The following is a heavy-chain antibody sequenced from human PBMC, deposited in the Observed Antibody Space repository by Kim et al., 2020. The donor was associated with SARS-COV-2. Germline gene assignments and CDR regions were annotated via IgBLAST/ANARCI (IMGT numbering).Heavy chain of an antibody. CDR1: GDSFKNYY. D-gene: IGHD3-10*01. V-gene: IGHV4-4*07. CDR2: AYISGLV. CDR3: ARDVAMVRRGDYYFLDV. Sequence: SETLSLTCSVSGDSFKNYYWSWIRQSAGKGLEWIGRAYISGLVDYNPSFKSRVTMSVATSRNEVSLRLRSVTAADTAVYYCARDVAMVRRGDYYFLDVWGKGTTVIVSS. J-gene: IGHJ6*03.